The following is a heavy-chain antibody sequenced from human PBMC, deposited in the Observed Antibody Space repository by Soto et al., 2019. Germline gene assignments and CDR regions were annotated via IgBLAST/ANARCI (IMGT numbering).Heavy chain of an antibody. CDR1: GFTFSSYW. CDR3: ARDSILVGQWLVPYNWFDP. Sequence: GGSLRLSCAASGFTFSSYWMHWVRQAPGKGLVWVSRINSDGSSTSYADSVKGRFTISRDNAKNTLYLQMNSLRAEDTAVYYCARDSILVGQWLVPYNWFDPWGQGTLVTVSS. D-gene: IGHD6-19*01. J-gene: IGHJ5*02. V-gene: IGHV3-74*01. CDR2: INSDGSST.